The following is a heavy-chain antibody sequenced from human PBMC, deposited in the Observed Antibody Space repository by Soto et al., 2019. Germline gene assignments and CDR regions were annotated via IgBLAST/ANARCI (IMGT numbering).Heavy chain of an antibody. Sequence: QVQLVQSGAEVKKPGSSVKVSCKASGGTFSSYAISWVRQAPGQGLEWMGGIIPIFGTANYAQKFQGRVTITAEKTTSTSYMELSSLRSEDTAEYYCTRVPIAPAEFDYWGQGTLVTVTS. CDR3: TRVPIAPAEFDY. CDR2: IIPIFGTA. D-gene: IGHD6-13*01. CDR1: GGTFSSYA. J-gene: IGHJ4*02. V-gene: IGHV1-69*06.